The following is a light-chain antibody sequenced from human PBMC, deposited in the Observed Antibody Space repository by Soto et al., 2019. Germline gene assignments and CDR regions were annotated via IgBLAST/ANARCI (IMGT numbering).Light chain of an antibody. Sequence: AIQLSQSASSLSASVGDRVTITCRASQAISSHLAWYQQKPGKAPKLLIYDASSLESGVPSRFSGSGSGTDFTLTISSLQPEDFATYYCQQFSNYPHGITFGQGTRLEIK. CDR1: QAISSH. V-gene: IGKV1D-13*01. CDR2: DAS. J-gene: IGKJ5*01. CDR3: QQFSNYPHGIT.